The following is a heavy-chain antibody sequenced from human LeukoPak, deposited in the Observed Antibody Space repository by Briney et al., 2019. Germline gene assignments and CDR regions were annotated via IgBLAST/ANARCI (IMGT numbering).Heavy chain of an antibody. CDR2: ISGSGGST. CDR1: GFTFSNAW. D-gene: IGHD3-22*01. Sequence: GGSLRLSCAASGFTFSNAWMSWVRQAPGKGLEWVSAISGSGGSTYYADSVKGRFTISRDNSKNTLYLQMNSLRAEDTAVYYCARAKGDRSSGYYYAPYYFDYWGQGTLVTVSS. J-gene: IGHJ4*02. V-gene: IGHV3-23*01. CDR3: ARAKGDRSSGYYYAPYYFDY.